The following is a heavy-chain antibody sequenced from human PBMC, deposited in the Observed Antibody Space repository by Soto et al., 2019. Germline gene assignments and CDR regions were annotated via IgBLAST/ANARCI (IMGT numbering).Heavy chain of an antibody. CDR1: GFTFSSYA. Sequence: GGSLRLSCSASGFTFSSYAMHWVRQAPGKGLEYVSAISSNGGSTYYADSVKGRFTISRDNSKNTLYLQMSSLRAEDTAVYYSVKEPYPSSWYCSAPGGQETLVPVSS. D-gene: IGHD6-6*01. CDR3: VKEPYPSSWYCSAP. CDR2: ISSNGGST. J-gene: IGHJ5*02. V-gene: IGHV3-64D*08.